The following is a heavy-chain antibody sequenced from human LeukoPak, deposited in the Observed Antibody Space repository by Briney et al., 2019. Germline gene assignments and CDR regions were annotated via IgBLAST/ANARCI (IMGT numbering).Heavy chain of an antibody. Sequence: SETLSLTCAVYGGSFSGYYWSWIRQPPGKGLEWIGEINHSGSTNYNPSLKSRVTISVDTSKNQFSLKLSSVTAADTAVYYCARYSYGYDWGQGTLVTVSS. CDR1: GGSFSGYY. CDR2: INHSGST. V-gene: IGHV4-34*01. D-gene: IGHD5-18*01. J-gene: IGHJ4*02. CDR3: ARYSYGYD.